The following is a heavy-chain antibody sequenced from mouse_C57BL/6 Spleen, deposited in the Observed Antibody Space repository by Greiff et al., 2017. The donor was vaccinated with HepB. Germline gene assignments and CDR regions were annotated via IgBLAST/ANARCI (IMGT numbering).Heavy chain of an antibody. Sequence: EVQRVESGGGLVKPGGSLKLSCAASGFTFSDYGMHWVRQAPEKGLEWVAYISSGSSTIYYADTVKGRFTISRDNAKNTLFLQMTSLRSEDTAMYYCARGTTMVTTEGFDVWGTGTTVTVSS. CDR3: ARGTTMVTTEGFDV. V-gene: IGHV5-17*01. CDR1: GFTFSDYG. CDR2: ISSGSSTI. D-gene: IGHD2-2*01. J-gene: IGHJ1*03.